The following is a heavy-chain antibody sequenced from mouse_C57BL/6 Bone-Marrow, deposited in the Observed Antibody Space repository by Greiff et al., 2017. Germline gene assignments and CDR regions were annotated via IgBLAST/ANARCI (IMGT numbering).Heavy chain of an antibody. Sequence: QVQLQQPGTELVKPGASVKLSCKASGYTFTSYWMHWVKQRPGQGLEWIGNINPSNGGTNYNEKFKSKATLTVDKSSSTAYMQLSSLTSEDSAAYYCARAGILWLRRAWFAYWGQGTLVTVSA. CDR3: ARAGILWLRRAWFAY. J-gene: IGHJ3*01. CDR2: INPSNGGT. V-gene: IGHV1-53*01. CDR1: GYTFTSYW. D-gene: IGHD2-2*01.